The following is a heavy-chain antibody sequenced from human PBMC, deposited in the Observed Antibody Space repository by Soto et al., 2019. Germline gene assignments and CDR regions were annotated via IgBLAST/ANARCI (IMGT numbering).Heavy chain of an antibody. Sequence: ASVNVSCKSSGYTLTGYYSHWVRQAPGQGLEWMGWINPNSGGTNYAQKFQGRVTMTRDTSISTAYMELSRLRSDDTAVYYCARRGRGATPFDYWGQGTLVTVSS. CDR1: GYTLTGYY. V-gene: IGHV1-2*02. CDR2: INPNSGGT. D-gene: IGHD1-26*01. CDR3: ARRGRGATPFDY. J-gene: IGHJ4*02.